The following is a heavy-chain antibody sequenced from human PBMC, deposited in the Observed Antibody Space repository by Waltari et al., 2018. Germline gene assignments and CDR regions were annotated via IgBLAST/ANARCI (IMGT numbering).Heavy chain of an antibody. J-gene: IGHJ6*02. D-gene: IGHD4-4*01. CDR3: ARWATVTPLRDYYYGMDV. CDR2: IYYSGST. V-gene: IGHV4-59*01. CDR1: GGSISSYY. Sequence: QVQLQESGPGLVKPSETLSLTCTVPGGSISSYYWSWIRPPPGKGLEWIGYIYYSGSTNYNPSLKSRVTISVDTSKNQFSLKLSSVTAADTAVYYCARWATVTPLRDYYYGMDVWGQGTTVTVSS.